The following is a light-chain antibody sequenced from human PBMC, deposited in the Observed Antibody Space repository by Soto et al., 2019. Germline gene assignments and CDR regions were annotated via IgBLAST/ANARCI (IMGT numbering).Light chain of an antibody. CDR2: AVS. CDR3: QQGYSTPLS. V-gene: IGKV1-39*01. J-gene: IGKJ4*01. Sequence: DIQMTQSPSSLSASVGDRVTITCRASESVKTYLNWYQQKPGKAPKALMYAVSSLQSGVPSRFSGSGSGTDFTLTVRDLQPEDFATYYCQQGYSTPLSFGEGTAVEIK. CDR1: ESVKTY.